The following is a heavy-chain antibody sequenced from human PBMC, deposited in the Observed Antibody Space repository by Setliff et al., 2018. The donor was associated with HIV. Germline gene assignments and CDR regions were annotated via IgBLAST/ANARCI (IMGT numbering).Heavy chain of an antibody. CDR2: ISGFGSVK. CDR1: GFTFSSYS. CDR3: ARRGNYLGDAFDM. V-gene: IGHV3-21*01. J-gene: IGHJ3*02. D-gene: IGHD3-10*01. Sequence: GSLRLSCAASGFTFSSYSMNWVRQAPGKGLEWVSFISGFGSVKYYGDSVKGRFTISRDNAKNSLSLQMNSLRVEDMAVYYCARRGNYLGDAFDMWGQGTMVTVS.